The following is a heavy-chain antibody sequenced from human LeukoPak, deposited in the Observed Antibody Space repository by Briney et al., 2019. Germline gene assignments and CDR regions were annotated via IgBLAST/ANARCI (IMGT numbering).Heavy chain of an antibody. Sequence: PSETLSLTCTVSGGSISSYYWSWIRQPAGKGLEWIGRIYTSGSTNYNPSLKSRVTMSVDTSKNQFSLRLSSVTAADTAVDYLARALGSPGVFDIWAKGKMVPVSS. J-gene: IGHJ3*02. D-gene: IGHD1-26*01. CDR1: GGSISSYY. CDR2: IYTSGST. CDR3: ARALGSPGVFDI. V-gene: IGHV4-4*07.